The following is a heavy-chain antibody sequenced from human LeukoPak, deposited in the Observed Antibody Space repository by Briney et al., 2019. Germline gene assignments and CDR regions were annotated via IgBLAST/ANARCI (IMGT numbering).Heavy chain of an antibody. CDR1: GFTFSSYG. J-gene: IGHJ6*03. D-gene: IGHD3-3*01. V-gene: IGHV3-30*02. CDR2: IRYDGSNK. CDR3: ARDGGLRFLEWLPSGNYYYMDV. Sequence: PGGSLRLSCAASGFTFSSYGMHWVRQAPGKGLEWVAFIRYDGSNKYYADSVKGRFTISRDNSKNTLYLQMNSLRAEDTAVYYCARDGGLRFLEWLPSGNYYYMDVWGKGTTVTVSS.